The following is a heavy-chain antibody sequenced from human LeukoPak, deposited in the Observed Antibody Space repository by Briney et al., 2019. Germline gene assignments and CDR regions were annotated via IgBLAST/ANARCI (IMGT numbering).Heavy chain of an antibody. Sequence: SCKASGGTFSSYAMSWVRQAPGKGLEWVSAISGSGGSTYYADSVKGRFTISRDNSKNTLYLQMNSLRAEDTAVYYCANIAVAVQGDYWGQGTLVTVSS. V-gene: IGHV3-23*01. J-gene: IGHJ4*02. D-gene: IGHD6-19*01. CDR2: ISGSGGST. CDR1: GGTFSSYA. CDR3: ANIAVAVQGDY.